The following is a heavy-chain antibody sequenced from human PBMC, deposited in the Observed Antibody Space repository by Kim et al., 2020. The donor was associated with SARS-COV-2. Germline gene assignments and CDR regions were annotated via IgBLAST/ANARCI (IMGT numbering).Heavy chain of an antibody. V-gene: IGHV4-59*11. CDR3: VRAGYFDGGSFFFDS. CDR2: VYHSGST. Sequence: SETLSLTCTVSGAYITNHYWSWIRQPPGTGLEWIGNVYHSGSTSYNPSLKSRVTMSVATSTTQFPLQVTPVTAADTAIYYCVRAGYFDGGSFFFDSWC. D-gene: IGHD1-26*01. CDR1: GAYITNHY. J-gene: IGHJ5*01.